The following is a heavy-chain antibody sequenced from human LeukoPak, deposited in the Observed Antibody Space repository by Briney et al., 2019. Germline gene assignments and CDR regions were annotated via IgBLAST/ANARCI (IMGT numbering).Heavy chain of an antibody. CDR2: INHLGHT. CDR1: GFXFNHYA. V-gene: IGHV3-23*01. D-gene: IGHD6-19*01. CDR3: ARDHGSQDSGAWYVFDY. Sequence: PGVPLRLSCGACGFXFNHYAISWVRQAPGKGLEWVSGINHLGHTFYADSVKGRFTISRDNSQNTLFLQMNSLRADDTAEYFCARDHGSQDSGAWYVFDYWGRGTLVTVSS. J-gene: IGHJ4*02.